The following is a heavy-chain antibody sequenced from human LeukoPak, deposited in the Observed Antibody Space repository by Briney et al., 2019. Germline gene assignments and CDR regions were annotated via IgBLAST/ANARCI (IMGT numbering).Heavy chain of an antibody. CDR2: IWYDVSNK. Sequence: GGSLRLSCAASGFTFSSYGMHWVRQAPGKGLEWVAVIWYDVSNKYYADSVKGRFTISRDNSKNTLYLQMNSLRAEDTAVYYCARGIVVVTAADYYFDYWGQGTLFTVSS. CDR3: ARGIVVVTAADYYFDY. V-gene: IGHV3-33*01. D-gene: IGHD2-21*02. J-gene: IGHJ4*02. CDR1: GFTFSSYG.